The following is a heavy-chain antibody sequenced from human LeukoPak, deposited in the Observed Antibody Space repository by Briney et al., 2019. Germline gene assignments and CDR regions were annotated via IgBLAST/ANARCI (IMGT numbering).Heavy chain of an antibody. Sequence: GGSLRLSCAASGFTFSSNYMSWVRQAPGKGLEWVSVIYSGGSTYYADSVKGRFTISRDNSKNTLYLQMISLRAEDTAVYYCARAPSLASYYFDYWGQGTLVTVSS. V-gene: IGHV3-66*01. CDR2: IYSGGST. CDR1: GFTFSSNY. J-gene: IGHJ4*02. CDR3: ARAPSLASYYFDY.